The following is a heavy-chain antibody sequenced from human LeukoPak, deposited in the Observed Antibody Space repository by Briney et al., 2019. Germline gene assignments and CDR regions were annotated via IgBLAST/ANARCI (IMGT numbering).Heavy chain of an antibody. J-gene: IGHJ6*02. CDR2: IIPIFGTA. V-gene: IGHV1-69*13. CDR3: ASNSYSGPYYYYGMDV. Sequence: LVKVSCKASGGTFSSYAISWVRQAPGQGLEWMGGIIPIFGTANYAQKFQGRVTITADESTSTAYMELSSLRSEDTAVYYCASNSYSGPYYYYGMDVWGQGTTVTVSS. D-gene: IGHD1-26*01. CDR1: GGTFSSYA.